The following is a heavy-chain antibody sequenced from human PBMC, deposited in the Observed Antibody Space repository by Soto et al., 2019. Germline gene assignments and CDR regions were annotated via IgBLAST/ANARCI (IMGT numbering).Heavy chain of an antibody. V-gene: IGHV3-48*01. J-gene: IGHJ4*02. CDR1: GFTFSIYS. Sequence: GGSLRLSCAASGFTFSIYSMNWVRQAPGKGLEWVSYISSSSSTIYYADSVKGRFTISRDNAKNSLYLQMNSLRAEDTAVYYCARALFMPTSTFDYWGQGTLVTVSS. CDR3: ARALFMPTSTFDY. CDR2: ISSSSSTI. D-gene: IGHD2-2*01.